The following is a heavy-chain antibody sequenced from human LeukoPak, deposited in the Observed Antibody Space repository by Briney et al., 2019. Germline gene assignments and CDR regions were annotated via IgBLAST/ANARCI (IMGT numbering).Heavy chain of an antibody. D-gene: IGHD3-3*01. V-gene: IGHV1-2*02. CDR2: INPNSGGT. Sequence: ASVKVSCKASGHTFTGYYMHWVRQAPGQGLEWMGWINPNSGGTNYAQKFQGRVTMTTDTSTSTAYMELRSLRSDDTAVYYCARYDFWSGYPVNHDAFDIWGQGTMVTVSS. J-gene: IGHJ3*02. CDR3: ARYDFWSGYPVNHDAFDI. CDR1: GHTFTGYY.